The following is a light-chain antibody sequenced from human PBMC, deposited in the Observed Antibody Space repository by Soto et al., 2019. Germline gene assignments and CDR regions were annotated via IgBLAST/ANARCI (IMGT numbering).Light chain of an antibody. CDR2: DVN. Sequence: QSALTQPASVSGSPGQSITISCTGTSSHVGGYNYVSWYQQHPGKAPKLLIYDVNNRPSGVSNRFSGSKSGNTASLTISGLQAEDEADYYCTSYTTTSTVIFGGGTKVTVL. CDR3: TSYTTTSTVI. V-gene: IGLV2-14*03. CDR1: SSHVGGYNY. J-gene: IGLJ2*01.